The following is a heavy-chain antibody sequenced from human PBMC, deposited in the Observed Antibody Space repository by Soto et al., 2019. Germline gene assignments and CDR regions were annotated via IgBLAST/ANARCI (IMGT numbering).Heavy chain of an antibody. V-gene: IGHV1-46*01. CDR1: GYTFTSYY. CDR3: AIDRKYPFDY. CDR2: INPSGGST. Sequence: QVQLVQSGAEVKKPGASVKVSCKASGYTFTSYYMHWVRQAPGQGLERMGIINPSGGSTSYAQKFQSRVNMTRETSTSTVYMELSSLRSEDTAVYYCAIDRKYPFDYRGQGTLGTVSS. D-gene: IGHD2-2*01. J-gene: IGHJ4*02.